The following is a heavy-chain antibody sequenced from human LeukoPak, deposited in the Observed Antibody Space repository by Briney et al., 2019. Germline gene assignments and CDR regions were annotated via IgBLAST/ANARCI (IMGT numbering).Heavy chain of an antibody. D-gene: IGHD1-26*01. J-gene: IGHJ4*02. CDR2: ISASGAST. V-gene: IGHV3-23*01. Sequence: GGSLRLSCAASGFIFSSYAMTWVRQAPGKGLEWVSRISASGASTYYADSVKGRFTISRGNSKDTLYLHMNSLRGEDTAVYYCAKNRYSGSYRDFEYWGQGTLVTVSS. CDR3: AKNRYSGSYRDFEY. CDR1: GFIFSSYA.